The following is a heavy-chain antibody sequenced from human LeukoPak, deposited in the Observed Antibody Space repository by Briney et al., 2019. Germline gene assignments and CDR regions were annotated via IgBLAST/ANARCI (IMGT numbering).Heavy chain of an antibody. CDR1: GFTFSDHY. D-gene: IGHD3-22*01. Sequence: GGSLRLSCAASGFTFSDHYMDWVRQAPGKELEWGGRTRNKANSYTTEYAASVKGRFTISRDDSKNSLYLQMNSPKTEDTAVYYCARGRSVYYYDSSDFDYWGQGTLVTVSS. CDR3: ARGRSVYYYDSSDFDY. J-gene: IGHJ4*02. CDR2: TRNKANSYTT. V-gene: IGHV3-72*01.